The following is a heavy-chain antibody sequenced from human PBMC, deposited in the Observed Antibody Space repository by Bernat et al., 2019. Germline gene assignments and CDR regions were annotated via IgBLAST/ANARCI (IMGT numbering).Heavy chain of an antibody. CDR3: ARDGSSSWYHRPRYYYYGMDV. CDR2: INAGNGNT. V-gene: IGHV1-3*01. D-gene: IGHD6-13*01. Sequence: QVQLVQSGAEVKKPGASVKVSCKASGYTFTSYAMHWVRQAPGQRLEWMGWINAGNGNTKYSQKFQGRVTITRDTSASTAYMELSSLRSEDTAVYYCARDGSSSWYHRPRYYYYGMDVWGQGTTVTVSS. CDR1: GYTFTSYA. J-gene: IGHJ6*02.